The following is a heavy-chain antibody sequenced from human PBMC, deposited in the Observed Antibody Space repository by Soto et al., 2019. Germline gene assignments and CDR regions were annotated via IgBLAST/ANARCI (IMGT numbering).Heavy chain of an antibody. CDR1: GYTFTSYG. V-gene: IGHV1-18*01. J-gene: IGHJ4*02. D-gene: IGHD5-18*01. CDR2: IIAYNGNT. CDR3: ARSGNVDTARPIDY. Sequence: GASVKVSCKASGYTFTSYGISWVRQAPGQGLEWMGRIIAYNGNTNYAQKFQGRVTITADKSTSTAYMELSSLRSEDTAVYYCARSGNVDTARPIDYWGQGTLVTVSS.